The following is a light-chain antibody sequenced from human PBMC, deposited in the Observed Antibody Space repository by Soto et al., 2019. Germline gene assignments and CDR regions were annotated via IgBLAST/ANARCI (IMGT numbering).Light chain of an antibody. V-gene: IGKV3-15*01. CDR1: QSVDSN. J-gene: IGKJ1*01. Sequence: EIVMTQSPATLSVSPGERATLSCRASQSVDSNLAWYRQKPGQAPRVLIYGASTRATGISTRFSGSGSGTEFTLTIASLQSEHFAIYYCQQYYGWPKTFGQGTRVEIK. CDR3: QQYYGWPKT. CDR2: GAS.